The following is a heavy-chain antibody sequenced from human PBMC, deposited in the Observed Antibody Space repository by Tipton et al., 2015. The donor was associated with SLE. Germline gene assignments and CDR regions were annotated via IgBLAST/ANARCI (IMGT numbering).Heavy chain of an antibody. CDR3: ARGMVTWRGAIIGVDV. D-gene: IGHD2-21*02. CDR2: IYYSGTT. V-gene: IGHV4-59*01. Sequence: TLSLTCNISGGSISSSYWSWIRQPPGKGLEWIGYIYYSGTTKYNPSLKSRVTISVDSSKSQISLRLTSVTAADTAVYYCARGMVTWRGAIIGVDVWGQGTTVNVSS. J-gene: IGHJ6*02. CDR1: GGSISSSY.